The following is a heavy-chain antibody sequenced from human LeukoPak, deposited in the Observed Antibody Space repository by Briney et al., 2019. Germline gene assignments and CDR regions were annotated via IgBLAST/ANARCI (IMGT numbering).Heavy chain of an antibody. CDR1: GFTFSYYS. CDR2: ISSSSSYI. CDR3: ARDLEEYCSGGSCSLFDY. Sequence: GGTLRLSCAASGFTFSYYSMNWVRQAPGKGLEWVSSISSSSSYIYYADSMKGRFTISRDNAKNSLNLQMNSLRAEDTAVYYCARDLEEYCSGGSCSLFDYWGQGTLVTVSS. V-gene: IGHV3-21*01. J-gene: IGHJ4*02. D-gene: IGHD2-15*01.